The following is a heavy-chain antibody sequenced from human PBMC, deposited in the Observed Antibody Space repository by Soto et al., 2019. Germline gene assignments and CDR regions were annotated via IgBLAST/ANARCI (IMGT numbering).Heavy chain of an antibody. D-gene: IGHD6-6*01. CDR3: ARASPGLDV. CDR1: GFTFSDFA. J-gene: IGHJ6*02. V-gene: IGHV3-21*01. Sequence: ESGGGLVKPGGSLRLSCAASGFTFSDFAMNWVRQAPGKGLEWVSTISGTSGNYIYYADSVKGRFTISRDNAQNSLYLQMNRLSDDDTAVYYCARASPGLDVWGHGTTVIVSS. CDR2: ISGTSGNYI.